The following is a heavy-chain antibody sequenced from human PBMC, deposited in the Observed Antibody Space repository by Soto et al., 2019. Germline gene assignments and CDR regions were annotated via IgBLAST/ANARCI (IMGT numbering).Heavy chain of an antibody. CDR3: ARQHYDFWSGSDIGSSYFDF. V-gene: IGHV5-51*01. Sequence: GESLKISCHASGYYFTDYWIGWVRQMPGKGLEWMGIIHPRDSDTKYSPSFQGHVTFSVDTSISTAFLQWNRLKASDSAIYYCARQHYDFWSGSDIGSSYFDFWGRGTQVTVSS. J-gene: IGHJ2*01. D-gene: IGHD3-3*01. CDR2: IHPRDSDT. CDR1: GYYFTDYW.